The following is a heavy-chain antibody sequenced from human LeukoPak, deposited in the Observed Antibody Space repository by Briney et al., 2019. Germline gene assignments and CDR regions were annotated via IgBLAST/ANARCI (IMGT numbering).Heavy chain of an antibody. Sequence: GGSLRLSCTGSGFTFGVYAMSWFRQAPGKGLEWVSYISSSGSTIYYADSVKGRFTISRDNAKNSLYLQMNSLRAEDTAVYYCARERGSSSRVDYWGQGTLVTVSS. D-gene: IGHD6-13*01. J-gene: IGHJ4*02. CDR3: ARERGSSSRVDY. V-gene: IGHV3-11*01. CDR2: ISSSGSTI. CDR1: GFTFGVYA.